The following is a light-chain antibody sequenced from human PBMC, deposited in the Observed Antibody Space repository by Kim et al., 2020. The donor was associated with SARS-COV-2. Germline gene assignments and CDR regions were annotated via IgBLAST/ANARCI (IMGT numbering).Light chain of an antibody. J-gene: IGKJ4*01. V-gene: IGKV3-11*01. Sequence: YLSPGERPPLSSGASQSVSSYLAWYQQKPGQAPRLLMYDASKRATGIPARFSGSGSGTDFTLTISSLEPEDFAVYYCQQRSNWPPTFGGGTKLEI. CDR3: QQRSNWPPT. CDR1: QSVSSY. CDR2: DAS.